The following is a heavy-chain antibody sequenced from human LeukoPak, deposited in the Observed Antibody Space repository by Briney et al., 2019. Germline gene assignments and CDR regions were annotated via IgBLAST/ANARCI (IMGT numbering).Heavy chain of an antibody. D-gene: IGHD2-15*01. Sequence: ASVKVSCKASGYSFTSYGISWVRQAPGQGLEWMGWISAYNGNTNHAQRLQGRVTMTTDTSTSTAYMELRSPTSDDTAVYYCARVPSGGPFDYWGQGTLVTVSS. J-gene: IGHJ4*02. CDR2: ISAYNGNT. V-gene: IGHV1-18*01. CDR1: GYSFTSYG. CDR3: ARVPSGGPFDY.